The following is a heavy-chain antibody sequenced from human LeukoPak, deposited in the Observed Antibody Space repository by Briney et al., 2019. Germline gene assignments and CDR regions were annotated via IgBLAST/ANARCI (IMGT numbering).Heavy chain of an antibody. CDR2: ISGSGAST. D-gene: IGHD6-19*01. J-gene: IGHJ3*02. CDR1: GFTFSSYG. Sequence: QAGGSLRLSCAASGFTFSSYGMSWVRQAPGKGLEWVSAISGSGASTYYADSVKGRFTISRDISKNTPYLQMNSLRAEDTAVYYCAKDLDGSSGWYGAFDIWGQGTMVTVSS. V-gene: IGHV3-23*01. CDR3: AKDLDGSSGWYGAFDI.